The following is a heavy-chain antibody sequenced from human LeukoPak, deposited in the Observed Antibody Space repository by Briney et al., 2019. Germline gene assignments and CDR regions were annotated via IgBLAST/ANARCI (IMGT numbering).Heavy chain of an antibody. D-gene: IGHD3-10*01. CDR1: GYTFTGYY. CDR2: INPNSGGT. CDR3: ATDINTSGLKDDAFDI. J-gene: IGHJ3*02. V-gene: IGHV1-2*02. Sequence: ASVKVSCKASGYTFTGYYMHWVRQAPGQGLEWMGWINPNSGGTNYAQKFQGRVTVTRDTSISTAYMELSRLRSEDTAVYYCATDINTSGLKDDAFDIWGQGTMVTVSS.